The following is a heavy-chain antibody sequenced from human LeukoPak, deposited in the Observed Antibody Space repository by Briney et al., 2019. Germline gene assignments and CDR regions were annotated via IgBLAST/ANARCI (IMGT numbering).Heavy chain of an antibody. J-gene: IGHJ6*03. D-gene: IGHD6-13*01. V-gene: IGHV1-69*13. CDR1: GGTFSSYA. CDR2: IIPIFGTA. CDR3: ARISGSGSSWYLGHMDV. Sequence: SVKVSCKASGGTFSSYAISWVRQAPGQGLEWMGGIIPIFGTANYAQKFQGRVTITADESTSTAYMELSSLRSEDTAVYYCARISGSGSSWYLGHMDVWGKGTTVTVSS.